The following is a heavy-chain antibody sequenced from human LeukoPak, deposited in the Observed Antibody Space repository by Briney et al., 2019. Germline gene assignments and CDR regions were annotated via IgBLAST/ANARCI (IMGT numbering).Heavy chain of an antibody. CDR2: MNPNSGNT. J-gene: IGHJ5*02. CDR3: ARGSTRGDWFDP. CDR1: GYTFTSYD. D-gene: IGHD2/OR15-2a*01. V-gene: IGHV1-8*01. Sequence: ASVKVSCKASGYTFTSYDINWVRQAPGQGLEWMGWMNPNSGNTGYAQKFQGRVTMTRNTSISTAYMELSSLRSEDTAVYYCARGSTRGDWFDPWGQGTLVTVSS.